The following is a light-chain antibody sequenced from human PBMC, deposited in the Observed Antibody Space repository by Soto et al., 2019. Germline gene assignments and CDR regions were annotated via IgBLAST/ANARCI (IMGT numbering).Light chain of an antibody. Sequence: QPVLTQAAPVAGSHGQSVRISWTGTSRDGGGYKYVSWDQQHPGKPPKLRIYDVSNRPSGVSNRFSGSKSGNPASLTISGLQAEDEADYYCSSYTSSSTYVSGTGTKVPVL. CDR2: DVS. V-gene: IGLV2-14*01. J-gene: IGLJ1*01. CDR1: SRDGGGYKY. CDR3: SSYTSSSTYV.